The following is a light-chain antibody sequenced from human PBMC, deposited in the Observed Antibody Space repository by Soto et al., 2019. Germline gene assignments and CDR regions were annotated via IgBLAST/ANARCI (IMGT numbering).Light chain of an antibody. Sequence: QSVLTQPPSASGTPGQRVTSSCSGSSSNIGSNTVSWHQQLPGTAPKLLIYSNNRRPSGVPERFYSSNSGTSASLAISGHQSDDFAAYYCPPWNASLNGFYVFGTGTKVTV. J-gene: IGLJ1*01. CDR2: SNN. V-gene: IGLV1-44*01. CDR3: PPWNASLNGFYV. CDR1: SSNIGSNT.